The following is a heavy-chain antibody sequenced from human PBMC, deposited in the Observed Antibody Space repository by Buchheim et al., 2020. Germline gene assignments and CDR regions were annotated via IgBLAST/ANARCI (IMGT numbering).Heavy chain of an antibody. CDR3: AKVTRSRYSGSYYDAFQH. CDR1: GFTFSSYG. J-gene: IGHJ1*01. CDR2: ISYDGSNK. D-gene: IGHD1-26*01. Sequence: QVQLVESGGGVVQPGRSLRLSCAASGFTFSSYGMHWVRQAPGKGLEWVAVISYDGSNKYYADSVKGRFTISRDNSKNTLYLQMNSLRAEDTAVYYCAKVTRSRYSGSYYDAFQHWGQGTL. V-gene: IGHV3-30*18.